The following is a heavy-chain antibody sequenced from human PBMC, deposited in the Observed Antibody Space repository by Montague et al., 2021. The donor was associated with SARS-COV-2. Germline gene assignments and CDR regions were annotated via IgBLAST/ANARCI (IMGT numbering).Heavy chain of an antibody. J-gene: IGHJ6*03. V-gene: IGHV4-34*01. D-gene: IGHD6-6*01. CDR3: SRVKGISSWVRQPVPV. CDR2: VHLSGST. Sequence: SETLSLTCAVYGGSISGYYWSWIRQPPGKGLEWIWDVHLSGSTNYNPSLKSRVTISVDTSKNQFSLKLSTVTAADTAVYYCSRVKGISSWVRQPVPVWGKGTWVPVPS. CDR1: GGSISGYY.